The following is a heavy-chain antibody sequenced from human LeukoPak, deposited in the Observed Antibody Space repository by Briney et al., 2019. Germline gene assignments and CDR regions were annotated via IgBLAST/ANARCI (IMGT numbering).Heavy chain of an antibody. D-gene: IGHD3-22*01. CDR2: IYYSGST. J-gene: IGHJ5*02. Sequence: SETLSLTCTVSGGSISSSSYYWGWIRQPPGKGLEWIGYIYYSGSTNYNPSLKSRVTISVDTSKNQFSLKLSSVTAADTAVYYCARERRRGADSSGYYWFDPWGQGTLVTVSS. CDR1: GGSISSSSYY. CDR3: ARERRRGADSSGYYWFDP. V-gene: IGHV4-61*01.